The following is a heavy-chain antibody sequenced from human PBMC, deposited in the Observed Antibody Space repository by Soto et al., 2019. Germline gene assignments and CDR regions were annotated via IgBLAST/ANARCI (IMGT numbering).Heavy chain of an antibody. V-gene: IGHV1-69*13. CDR2: IIPIFGTA. CDR3: ARGGRYYYDSSGYFGGHYYSGMDV. CDR1: GGTFSSYA. Sequence: SVKVSCKASGGTFSSYAISWVRQAPGQGLEWMGGIIPIFGTANYAQKFQGRVTITADESTSTAYMELSSLRSEDTAVYYCARGGRYYYDSSGYFGGHYYSGMDVWGQGTTVTVSS. D-gene: IGHD3-22*01. J-gene: IGHJ6*02.